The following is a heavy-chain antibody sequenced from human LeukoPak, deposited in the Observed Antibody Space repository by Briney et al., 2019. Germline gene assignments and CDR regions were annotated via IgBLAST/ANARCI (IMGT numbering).Heavy chain of an antibody. J-gene: IGHJ4*02. CDR3: SSQPAVLDLDC. Sequence: GGSLRLSCAASGFAFSSYWMTWVRQAPGKGLEWVANIKPDGSGKTYVDSVKGRFTISRDNAKNSLYLQMRGLRVGDTAVYYCSSQPAVLDLDCWGRGTLVTVSS. V-gene: IGHV3-7*01. D-gene: IGHD6-19*01. CDR1: GFAFSSYW. CDR2: IKPDGSGK.